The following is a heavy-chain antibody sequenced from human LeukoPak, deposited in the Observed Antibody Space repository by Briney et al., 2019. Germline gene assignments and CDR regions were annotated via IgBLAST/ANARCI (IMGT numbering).Heavy chain of an antibody. CDR2: IWYDGSNK. J-gene: IGHJ4*02. CDR1: GFTFSSYG. D-gene: IGHD3-10*01. Sequence: GGSLRLSCAASGFTFSSYGMHWVRQAPGKGLEWVAVIWYDGSNKYYADSVKGRFTISRDNSKNTLYLRMNSLRAEDTAVYYCASSYYYGSGSYAYWGQGTLVTVSS. V-gene: IGHV3-33*01. CDR3: ASSYYYGSGSYAY.